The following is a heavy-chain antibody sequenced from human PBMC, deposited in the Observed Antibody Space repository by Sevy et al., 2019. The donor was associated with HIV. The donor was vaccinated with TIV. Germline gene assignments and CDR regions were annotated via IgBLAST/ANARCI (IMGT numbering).Heavy chain of an antibody. Sequence: GGSLRLSCAASGFTFSSYSMNWVRQAPGKGLEWVSSISSSSSYIYYADSVKGRFNISRDNAKNSLYLQMNSLRAEDTAVYYCARDMVDYYYYMDVWGKGTTVTVSS. CDR1: GFTFSSYS. CDR2: ISSSSSYI. J-gene: IGHJ6*03. CDR3: ARDMVDYYYYMDV. V-gene: IGHV3-21*01. D-gene: IGHD2-15*01.